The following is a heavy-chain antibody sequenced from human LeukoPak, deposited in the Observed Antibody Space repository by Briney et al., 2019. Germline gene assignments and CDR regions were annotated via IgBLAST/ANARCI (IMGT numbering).Heavy chain of an antibody. CDR2: IIPVFGTA. V-gene: IGHV1-69*06. Sequence: GASVKVSCKASGSTFSSSAISWVRQAPGQGLEWMGRIIPVFGTANYAQKFQGRITITADRSTSTAYMELSSLRSEDTAVYFCARWANDDGAKSSYYFDYWGQGTLVTVSS. D-gene: IGHD4-23*01. J-gene: IGHJ4*02. CDR3: ARWANDDGAKSSYYFDY. CDR1: GSTFSSSA.